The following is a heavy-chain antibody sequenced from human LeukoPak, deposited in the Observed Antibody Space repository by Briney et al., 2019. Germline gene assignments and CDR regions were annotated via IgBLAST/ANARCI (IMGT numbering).Heavy chain of an antibody. CDR1: GGTFSSYA. V-gene: IGHV1-69*13. Sequence: SVKVSCKASGGTFSSYAISWVRQAPGQGLEWMGGIIPIFGTANYAQKFQGRVTITADESTSTAYMELSSLRSEDTAVYYCARYAYYYDSSGYLGYWGQGTLVTVSS. CDR2: IIPIFGTA. D-gene: IGHD3-22*01. CDR3: ARYAYYYDSSGYLGY. J-gene: IGHJ4*02.